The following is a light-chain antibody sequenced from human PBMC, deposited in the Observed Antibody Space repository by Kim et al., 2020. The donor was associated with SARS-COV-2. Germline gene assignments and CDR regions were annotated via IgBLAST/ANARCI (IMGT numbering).Light chain of an antibody. CDR1: QDITTY. CDR2: DAS. J-gene: IGKJ4*01. Sequence: DVQMTQSPSSLSASVGDRVTITCQASQDITTYLNWYQQKPGKAPELLIYDASNLETGVPSRFSGSESGTDFTFTISSLQPEDVATYFCQQYHHLPPTFGGGTKVNIK. CDR3: QQYHHLPPT. V-gene: IGKV1-33*01.